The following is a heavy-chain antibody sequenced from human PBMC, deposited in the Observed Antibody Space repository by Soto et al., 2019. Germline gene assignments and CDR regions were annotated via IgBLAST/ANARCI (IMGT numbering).Heavy chain of an antibody. CDR2: SSNSGTFT. V-gene: IGHV3-11*03. J-gene: IGHJ4*02. D-gene: IGHD3-10*02. Sequence: SLRLSCAASGFTRRDHYMSWIRQAPGKGLEWVSFSSNSGTFTKYADSVKGRFTISRDNAKNSLYLQINSLRGEDTAIYFCARSGDNYNVLDYWGPGTPVTVSS. CDR3: ARSGDNYNVLDY. CDR1: GFTRRDHY.